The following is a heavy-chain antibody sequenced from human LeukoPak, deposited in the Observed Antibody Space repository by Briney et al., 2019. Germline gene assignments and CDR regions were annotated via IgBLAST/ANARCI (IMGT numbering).Heavy chain of an antibody. CDR1: GGSFSGYY. V-gene: IGHV4-34*01. CDR3: ARGGRPNYVWGSYRYSYYFDY. J-gene: IGHJ4*02. D-gene: IGHD3-16*02. Sequence: PSETLSLTCAVYGGSFSGYYWSWIRQPPGKGLEWIGEINHSGGTNYNPSLKSRVTISVDTSKNQFSLKLSSVTAADTAVYYCARGGRPNYVWGSYRYSYYFDYWGQGTLVTVSS. CDR2: INHSGGT.